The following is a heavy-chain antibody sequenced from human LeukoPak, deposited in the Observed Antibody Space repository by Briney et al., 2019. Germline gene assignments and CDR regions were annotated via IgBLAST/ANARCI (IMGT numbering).Heavy chain of an antibody. J-gene: IGHJ6*03. V-gene: IGHV4-59*11. CDR2: IYYSGST. Sequence: KASETLSLTCTVSGGSISSHYWSWLRQPPGKGLEGIGYIYYSGSTNYNPSLKSRVSISVDTSKNQFSLKLSSVTAADTAVYYCARDGYYDFWSGNKPYYYYYMDVWGKGTTVTVSS. CDR3: ARDGYYDFWSGNKPYYYYYMDV. CDR1: GGSISSHY. D-gene: IGHD3-3*01.